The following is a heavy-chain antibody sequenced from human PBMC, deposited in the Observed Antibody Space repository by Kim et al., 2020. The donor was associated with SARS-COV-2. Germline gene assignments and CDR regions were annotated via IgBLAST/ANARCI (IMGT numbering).Heavy chain of an antibody. V-gene: IGHV3-21*01. D-gene: IGHD2-2*01. J-gene: IGHJ6*02. CDR2: ISSSSSYI. CDR1: GFTFSSYS. CDR3: ARVRQAFLGYCSSTSCHYGMDV. Sequence: GGSLRLSCAASGFTFSSYSMNWVRQAPGKGLEWVSSISSSSSYIYYADSVKGRFTISRDNAKNSLYLQMNSLRAEDTAVYYCARVRQAFLGYCSSTSCHYGMDVWGQGTTVTVSS.